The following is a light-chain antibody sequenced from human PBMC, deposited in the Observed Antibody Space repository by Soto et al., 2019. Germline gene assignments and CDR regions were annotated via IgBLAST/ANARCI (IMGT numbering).Light chain of an antibody. V-gene: IGLV1-40*01. CDR3: QTYDSSLSVV. J-gene: IGLJ3*02. CDR1: RSNIGAGFD. Sequence: QSVLTQPPSVSGAPGQSVTISCIGSRSNIGAGFDVHWYQQLPGTAPKLLIYRNSNRPSGVPDRFSGSKSGTSASLAITGLHVDDEADYYCQTYDSSLSVVFGGGTKVTVL. CDR2: RNS.